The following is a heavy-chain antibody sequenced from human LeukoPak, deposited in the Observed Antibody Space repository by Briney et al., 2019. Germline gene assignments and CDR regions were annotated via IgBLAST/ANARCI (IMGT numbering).Heavy chain of an antibody. CDR1: GGSISSYN. J-gene: IGHJ4*02. V-gene: IGHV4-59*08. CDR2: IYYSGST. Sequence: PSETLSLTCTVSGGSISSYNWCWLRHPPPKGLEWVGYIYYSGSTNYNPSPNSRVPISVDTSTTKSPLTLNSITAAATAPSSCSGLVATQRLDYWGEGTLVSVSS. D-gene: IGHD5-12*01. CDR3: SGLVATQRLDY.